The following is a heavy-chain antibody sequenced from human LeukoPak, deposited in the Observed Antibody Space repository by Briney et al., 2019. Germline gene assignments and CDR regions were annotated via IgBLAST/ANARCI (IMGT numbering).Heavy chain of an antibody. V-gene: IGHV5-51*01. Sequence: GESLNISCKVSGYSFTIYWIGWVRHMPGKGLECMGIVYPGEAHTRYSPSFQGQVTISADKSISTPYLQWSSLKASDTDIYYCARMDYDSSGAQAVAFDYWGQGTLVTVSS. CDR3: ARMDYDSSGAQAVAFDY. D-gene: IGHD3-22*01. J-gene: IGHJ4*02. CDR1: GYSFTIYW. CDR2: VYPGEAHT.